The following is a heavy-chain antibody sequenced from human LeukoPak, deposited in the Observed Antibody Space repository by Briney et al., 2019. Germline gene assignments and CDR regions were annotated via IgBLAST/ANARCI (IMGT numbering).Heavy chain of an antibody. J-gene: IGHJ4*02. D-gene: IGHD1-26*01. CDR1: GVSTSSTNSY. CDR2: IHSSGST. Sequence: SETLSLTCTVSGVSTSSTNSYWGWIRQSPRTGLEWIGNIHSSGSTYYNPSLKSRVTISIDTSENQFSLKLTSVTAADTAVYYCARKREGPTTGIDYWGQGTLVTVSS. V-gene: IGHV4-39*07. CDR3: ARKREGPTTGIDY.